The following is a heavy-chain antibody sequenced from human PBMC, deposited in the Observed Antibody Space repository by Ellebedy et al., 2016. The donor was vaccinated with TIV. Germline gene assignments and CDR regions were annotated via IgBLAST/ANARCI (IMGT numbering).Heavy chain of an antibody. D-gene: IGHD3-10*01. J-gene: IGHJ4*02. CDR1: GFTFSNHP. CDR2: ILYDGTNK. CDR3: ARDRDGVFDY. Sequence: GESLKISCAASGFTFSNHPMHWVRQAPGKGLEWVAVILYDGTNKYYADSVKGRFTISRDNSKNTLYLQMNSLRAEDTVVYYCARDRDGVFDYWGQGTLVTVSS. V-gene: IGHV3-30-3*01.